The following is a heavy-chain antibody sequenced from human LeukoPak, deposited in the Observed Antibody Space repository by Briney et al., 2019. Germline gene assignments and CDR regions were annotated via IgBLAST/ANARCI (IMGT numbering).Heavy chain of an antibody. V-gene: IGHV4-59*01. CDR1: GGSISSYY. D-gene: IGHD6-19*01. CDR2: IYYSGST. Sequence: PSETLSLTCTVSGGSISSYYWSWIRQPPGKGLECIGYIYYSGSTNYNPSLKSRATISVDTSKNRFSLKLSSVTAADTAVYYCARIYSGWYLDYWGQGTLVTVSS. J-gene: IGHJ4*02. CDR3: ARIYSGWYLDY.